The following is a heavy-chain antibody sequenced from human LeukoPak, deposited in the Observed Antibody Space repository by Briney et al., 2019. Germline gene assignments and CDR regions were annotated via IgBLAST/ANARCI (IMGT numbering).Heavy chain of an antibody. CDR1: GYTFAAYY. J-gene: IGHJ4*02. CDR2: ITPNSGGT. CDR3: ARATEFDY. Sequence: GDSVKVSCKTSGYTFAAYYIHWVRQAPGQGLEWMGWITPNSGGTNYAQEFQGRVTMTRDTSISTAYMELSILRSDDTAVYYCARATEFDYWGQGTLVTVSS. V-gene: IGHV1-2*02.